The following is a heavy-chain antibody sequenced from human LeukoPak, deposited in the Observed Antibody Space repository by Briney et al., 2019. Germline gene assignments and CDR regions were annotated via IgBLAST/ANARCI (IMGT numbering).Heavy chain of an antibody. CDR2: NYWNDDK. J-gene: IGHJ4*02. CDR1: GFSLSTSGVA. CDR3: AHSLYDSSGYYYFDY. V-gene: IGHV2-5*01. Sequence: ESGPTLVNPTQPLTLTCTFSGFSLSTSGVAVSWIRQPPGKALEWLALNYWNDDKRYSPSLKSRLTITKDTSKYRVVLTMTNMDPVDTATYYCAHSLYDSSGYYYFDYWGQGTLVTVSS. D-gene: IGHD3-22*01.